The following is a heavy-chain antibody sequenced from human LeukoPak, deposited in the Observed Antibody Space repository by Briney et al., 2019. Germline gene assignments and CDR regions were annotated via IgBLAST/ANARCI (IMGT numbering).Heavy chain of an antibody. CDR3: ARAQRDFWSGYSSPIDY. D-gene: IGHD3-3*01. J-gene: IGHJ4*02. V-gene: IGHV4-31*03. CDR2: IYYSGST. Sequence: PSETLSLTCTVSGGSISSGGYYWSWIRQHPGKGLEWIGYIYYSGSTYYNPSLKSRVTISVDTSKNQFSLKLSSVTAADTAVYCCARAQRDFWSGYSSPIDYWGQGTLVTVSS. CDR1: GGSISSGGYY.